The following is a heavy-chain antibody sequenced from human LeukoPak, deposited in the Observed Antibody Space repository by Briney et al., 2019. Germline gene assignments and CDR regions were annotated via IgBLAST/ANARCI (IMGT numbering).Heavy chain of an antibody. CDR2: IKSKTDGGTT. V-gene: IGHV3-15*01. D-gene: IGHD3-3*01. CDR1: GFTFSNAW. CDR3: TTPNPYYDFWSGYFL. Sequence: GGSLRLSCAASGFTFSNAWMSWGRQAPGEGLEWVGRIKSKTDGGTTDYAAPVKGRFTISRDDSKNTLYLQMNSLKTEDTAVYYCTTPNPYYDFWSGYFLWGQGTLVTVSS. J-gene: IGHJ4*02.